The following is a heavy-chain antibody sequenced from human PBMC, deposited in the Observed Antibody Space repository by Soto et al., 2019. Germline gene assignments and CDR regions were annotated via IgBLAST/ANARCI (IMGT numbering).Heavy chain of an antibody. CDR2: IKSDGSGT. Sequence: EVQLVESGGGLVQSGGSLRLSCAASGFTFSSYWMHWVRQAPGKGLVWVSRIKSDGSGTYYADSVKGRLTISRDNAKNTLYLQMNSLRAEDTAVYYCARGDGDYNDGNGYLGRHWGQGTLVTVSS. J-gene: IGHJ4*02. V-gene: IGHV3-74*01. CDR1: GFTFSSYW. CDR3: ARGDGDYNDGNGYLGRH. D-gene: IGHD5-18*01.